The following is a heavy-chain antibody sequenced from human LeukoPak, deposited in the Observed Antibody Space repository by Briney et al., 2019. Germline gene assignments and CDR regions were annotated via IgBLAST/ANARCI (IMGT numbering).Heavy chain of an antibody. CDR3: VASGYSSGWSYYYYYYMDV. D-gene: IGHD6-19*01. J-gene: IGHJ6*03. Sequence: SETLSLTCTVSGGSISSSSYYWGWIRQPPGKGLEWIGSIYYSGSTYYNPSLKSRVTISVDTSKNQFSLKLSSVTAADTAVYYSVASGYSSGWSYYYYYYMDVWGKGTTVTVSS. CDR2: IYYSGST. CDR1: GGSISSSSYY. V-gene: IGHV4-39*07.